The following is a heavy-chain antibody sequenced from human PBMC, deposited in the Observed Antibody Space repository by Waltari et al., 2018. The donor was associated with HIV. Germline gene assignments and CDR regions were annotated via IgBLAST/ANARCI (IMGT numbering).Heavy chain of an antibody. J-gene: IGHJ4*02. V-gene: IGHV1-2*02. CDR1: GYTFTGYY. D-gene: IGHD3-10*01. CDR3: ARGVRRGFGDFSDY. CDR2: INPNSGGT. Sequence: QVQLVQSGAEVKKPGASVKVSCKASGYTFTGYYMHWVRQAPGQGLAWMGWINPNSGGTIYAQKFQGRVTLTLDTSISTAYMELSRLQSDDTAMYYCARGVRRGFGDFSDYWGQGTLVIVSS.